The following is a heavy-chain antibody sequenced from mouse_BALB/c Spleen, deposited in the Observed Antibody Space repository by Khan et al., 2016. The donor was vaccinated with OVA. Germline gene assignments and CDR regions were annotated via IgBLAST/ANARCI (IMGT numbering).Heavy chain of an antibody. J-gene: IGHJ2*01. CDR2: ISIGGGTT. CDR1: GFAFSSYD. CDR3: TRPYYYGSNYYFDY. V-gene: IGHV5-12-1*01. Sequence: EVELVESGGGLVKPGGSLKLSCAASGFAFSSYDMSWVRQTPEKRLEWVAFISIGGGTTYYPDTVKGRFTISRDNAKNTLYLQMNSLKSEDTAMYYCTRPYYYGSNYYFDYWGQGTTLTVSS. D-gene: IGHD1-1*01.